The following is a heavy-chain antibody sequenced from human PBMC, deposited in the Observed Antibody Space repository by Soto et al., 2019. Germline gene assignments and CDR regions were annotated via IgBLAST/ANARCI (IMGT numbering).Heavy chain of an antibody. CDR3: ARHGTVYTTLPRAFDI. Sequence: SETLSLTCAVYGGSFSGYIWSWIHQTPGKGLQWIGQINHSGSANYNPSLKSRVTISVHTSNSQFSLELSSVTAADTAVYYCARHGTVYTTLPRAFDIWGQGTMVTVSS. V-gene: IGHV4-34*01. J-gene: IGHJ3*02. CDR1: GGSFSGYI. D-gene: IGHD1-1*01. CDR2: INHSGSA.